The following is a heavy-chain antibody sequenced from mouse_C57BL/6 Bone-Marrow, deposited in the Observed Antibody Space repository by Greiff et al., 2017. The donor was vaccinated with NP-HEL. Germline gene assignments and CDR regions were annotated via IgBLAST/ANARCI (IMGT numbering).Heavy chain of an antibody. Sequence: QVHVKQPGTELVKPGASVKLSCKASGYTFTSYWMHWVKQRPGQGLEWIGNINPSNGGTNYNEKFKSKATLTVDKSSITAFMQLSSLTSEDAAVYYCARGRARFAYWGQGTLVTVSA. CDR1: GYTFTSYW. CDR2: INPSNGGT. V-gene: IGHV1-53*01. D-gene: IGHD3-1*01. J-gene: IGHJ3*01. CDR3: ARGRARFAY.